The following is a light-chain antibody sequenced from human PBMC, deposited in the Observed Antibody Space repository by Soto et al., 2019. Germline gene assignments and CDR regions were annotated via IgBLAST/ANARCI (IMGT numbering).Light chain of an antibody. J-gene: IGKJ2*02. CDR1: QSINSW. Sequence: DTQMTQSPSTLSASVGDRVTITCRASQSINSWLAWYQQKPGKAPKLLIYKASNLESGVSSRFSGSASGKEFTLTISSLQPDDLATYYCQQYNGYSGTFGQGTKVEIK. CDR3: QQYNGYSGT. CDR2: KAS. V-gene: IGKV1-5*03.